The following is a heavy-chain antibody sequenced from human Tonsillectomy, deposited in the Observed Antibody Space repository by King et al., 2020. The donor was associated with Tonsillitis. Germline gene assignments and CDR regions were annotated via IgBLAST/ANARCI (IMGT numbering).Heavy chain of an antibody. CDR3: ARHPPSTVIEYYFDY. D-gene: IGHD5/OR15-5a*01. V-gene: IGHV4-59*08. CDR2: IYYSVST. CDR1: GCSISSYY. Sequence: QLQESGPGLVKPSETLSLTCTVSGCSISSYYWSWIRQPPGKGLEWIGYIYYSVSTNYNPSLTSRVTISVDTSKNQFSLKLSAVTAADTAVYYCARHPPSTVIEYYFDYWGQGTLVTVSS. J-gene: IGHJ4*02.